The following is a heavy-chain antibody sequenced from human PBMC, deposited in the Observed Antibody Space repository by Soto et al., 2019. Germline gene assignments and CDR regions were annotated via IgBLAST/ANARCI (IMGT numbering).Heavy chain of an antibody. CDR3: ATVPEYNFWSGYRYYFDY. J-gene: IGHJ4*02. V-gene: IGHV3-23*01. CDR2: INGRGGCT. D-gene: IGHD3-3*01. Sequence: GGSLSLSCASPGFTLSNHVMHWVLQAPGQGLECVSAINGRGGCTFYADSVKGRFTISRDNSNNTLYLQMHSLRADDTAVYYCATVPEYNFWSGYRYYFDYWGQGTLVTVSS. CDR1: GFTLSNHV.